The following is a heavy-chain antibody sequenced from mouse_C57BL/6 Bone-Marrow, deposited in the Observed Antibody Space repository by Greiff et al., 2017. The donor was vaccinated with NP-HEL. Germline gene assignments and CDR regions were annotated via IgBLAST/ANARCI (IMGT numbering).Heavy chain of an antibody. CDR1: GYTFTDYY. J-gene: IGHJ1*03. V-gene: IGHV1-26*01. Sequence: EVKLQQSGPELVKPGASVKISCKASGYTFTDYYMNWVKQSHGKSLEWIGDINPNNGGTSYNQKFKGKATLTVDKSSSTAYMELRSLTSEDSAVYYCARDWDDWYFDVWGTGTTVTVSS. CDR3: ARDWDDWYFDV. CDR2: INPNNGGT. D-gene: IGHD4-1*01.